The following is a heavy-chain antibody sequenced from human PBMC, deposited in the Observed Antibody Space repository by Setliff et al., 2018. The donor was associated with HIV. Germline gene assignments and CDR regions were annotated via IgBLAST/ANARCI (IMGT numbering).Heavy chain of an antibody. CDR2: ISTYNGNT. CDR3: ATGRAPRRYGGNGPHGY. CDR1: GYTFTSYG. Sequence: ASVKVSCKASGYTFTSYGITWVRQAPGQGLEWMGWISTYNGNTHYAQKLQGRVTMTTDTSTSTAYMELRSLRSDDTAVYYCATGRAPRRYGGNGPHGYWGQGTLVTVSS. J-gene: IGHJ4*02. D-gene: IGHD4-17*01. V-gene: IGHV1-18*01.